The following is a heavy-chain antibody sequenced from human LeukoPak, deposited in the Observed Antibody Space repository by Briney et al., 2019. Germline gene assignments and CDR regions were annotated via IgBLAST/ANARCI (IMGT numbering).Heavy chain of an antibody. V-gene: IGHV4-30-4*01. J-gene: IGHJ3*02. CDR2: ICYSGST. CDR3: ARDIVVVVAATRGAFDI. Sequence: SETLSLTCTVSGGSISSGDYYWSWIRQPPGKGLEWIGYICYSGSTYYNPSLKSRVTISVDTSKNQFSLKLSFVTAADTAVYYCARDIVVVVAATRGAFDIWGQGTMVTVSS. D-gene: IGHD2-15*01. CDR1: GGSISSGDYY.